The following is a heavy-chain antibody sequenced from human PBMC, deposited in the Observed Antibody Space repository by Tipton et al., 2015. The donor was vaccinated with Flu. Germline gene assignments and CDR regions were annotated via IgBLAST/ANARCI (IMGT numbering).Heavy chain of an antibody. D-gene: IGHD1-26*01. CDR2: IYYSGST. V-gene: IGHV4-39*07. J-gene: IGHJ4*02. Sequence: TLSLTCTVSGGPISSSNYYWAWIRQPPGKALEWIATIYYSGSTYRNPSLKSRVTISVDPSKNQFSLTLTSVTAADTALYYCARAAGSPYYFDYWGQGTKVTGSS. CDR3: ARAAGSPYYFDY. CDR1: GGPISSSNYY.